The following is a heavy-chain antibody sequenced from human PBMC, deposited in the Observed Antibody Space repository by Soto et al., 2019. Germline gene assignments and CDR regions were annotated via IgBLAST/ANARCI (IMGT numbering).Heavy chain of an antibody. CDR3: ARHAVVPDADGSGSYYYYGMDV. Sequence: GESLKISCEGSGYSFTNYWIGWVRQMPGKGLEWMGIIYPGDSDTRYSPSFQGQVTISADKSISTAYLQWNNLKASDTAMYYCARHAVVPDADGSGSYYYYGMDVWGQGTTVTVSS. J-gene: IGHJ6*02. CDR1: GYSFTNYW. V-gene: IGHV5-51*01. D-gene: IGHD2-2*01. CDR2: IYPGDSDT.